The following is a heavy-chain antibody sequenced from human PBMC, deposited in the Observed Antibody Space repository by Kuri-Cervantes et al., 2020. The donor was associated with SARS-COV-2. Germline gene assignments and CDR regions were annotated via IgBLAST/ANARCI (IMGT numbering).Heavy chain of an antibody. CDR1: GFTFSSYW. J-gene: IGHJ4*02. Sequence: GGSLRLSCAASGFTFSSYWMHWVRQAPGKGLVWVSHINSDGSSTSYADSVKGRFTVSRDNAKKSLFLQMNSLRAEDTAVYYCARASFDFWSGYYTGYFFDYWGQGTLVTVSS. V-gene: IGHV3-74*01. CDR2: INSDGSST. D-gene: IGHD3-3*01. CDR3: ARASFDFWSGYYTGYFFDY.